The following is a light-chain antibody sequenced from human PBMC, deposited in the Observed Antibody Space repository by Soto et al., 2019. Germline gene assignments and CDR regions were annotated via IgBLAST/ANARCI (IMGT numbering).Light chain of an antibody. V-gene: IGKV3-20*01. CDR1: QSVRNVY. CDR2: DAS. CDR3: QKSGISLRI. Sequence: EIVLTQSPGTLSLSPGERATLSCRASQSVRNVYLAWYQQKPGQAPSLLIYDASNSATGIPDRFSGSGSGPAFTLTINRLEPADFAVYYCQKSGISLRIFGQGTKLEIK. J-gene: IGKJ2*01.